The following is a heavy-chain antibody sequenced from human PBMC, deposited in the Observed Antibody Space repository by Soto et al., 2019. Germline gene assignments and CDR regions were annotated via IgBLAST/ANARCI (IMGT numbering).Heavy chain of an antibody. D-gene: IGHD2-21*01. V-gene: IGHV1-46*01. CDR3: ARDSNKGGGDSYGMDV. CDR1: GYTFTSYY. Sequence: QVQLVQSGAEVKKPGASVKVSCKASGYTFTSYYMHWVRQAPGQGLEWMGIINPSGGSTSYAQKFQGRVTMTRDTSTSTVYMELSSLRSEDTAVYYCARDSNKGGGDSYGMDVWGQGTTVTVS. J-gene: IGHJ6*02. CDR2: INPSGGST.